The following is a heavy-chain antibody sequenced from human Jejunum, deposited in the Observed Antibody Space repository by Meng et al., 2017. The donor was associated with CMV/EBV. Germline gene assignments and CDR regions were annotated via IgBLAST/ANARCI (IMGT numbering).Heavy chain of an antibody. Sequence: LSLTCTVSGGSISSSIHYWTWIRQPPGEGLEWIGSGSTYYNPSLKSRVTISVDTSKNQFSLMLTSVTAADTAVYYCVDYSSSYGWFDPWGQGTLVTVSS. CDR2: GST. V-gene: IGHV4-39*01. D-gene: IGHD6-6*01. J-gene: IGHJ5*02. CDR1: GGSISSSIHY. CDR3: VDYSSSYGWFDP.